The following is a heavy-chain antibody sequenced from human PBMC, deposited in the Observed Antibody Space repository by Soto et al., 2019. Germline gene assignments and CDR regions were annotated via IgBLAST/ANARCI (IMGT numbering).Heavy chain of an antibody. CDR1: GGSISSGGYY. D-gene: IGHD3-3*01. J-gene: IGHJ3*02. CDR2: IYYSGST. CDR3: ARDSGDVGFWSAFRAFDI. Sequence: QVQLQESGPGLVKPSQTLSLTCIVSGGSISSGGYYWSWIRQHPGKGLEWIGYIYYSGSTYYNPSLKNRVTISVDTSKNQFSLKLSSVTAADTAVYYCARDSGDVGFWSAFRAFDIWGQGTMVTVSS. V-gene: IGHV4-31*03.